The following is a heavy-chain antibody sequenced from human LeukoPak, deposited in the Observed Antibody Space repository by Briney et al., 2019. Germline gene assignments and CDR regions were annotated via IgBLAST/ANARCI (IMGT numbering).Heavy chain of an antibody. CDR2: INHTEDT. J-gene: IGHJ4*02. Sequence: SETLSLTCAVYGGSFTGYYWSWIRQPPGRGLEGIGEINHTEDTNYNPSLKSRVTILVDTSKNQFSLRLSSVTAADTAVYYCARRKRRGTSFWYSRDYYVDFWGQGSLVTVSS. CDR3: ARRKRRGTSFWYSRDYYVDF. CDR1: GGSFTGYY. V-gene: IGHV4-34*01. D-gene: IGHD2-2*01.